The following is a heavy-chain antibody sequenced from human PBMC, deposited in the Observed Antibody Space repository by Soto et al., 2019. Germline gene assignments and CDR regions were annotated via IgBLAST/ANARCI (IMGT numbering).Heavy chain of an antibody. J-gene: IGHJ5*02. V-gene: IGHV1-69*12. CDR1: GGTFNNYA. CDR2: IVPGSGAP. CDR3: VREALAKGWFDP. Sequence: QVQLVQSGAEVKQPGSSVKVSCKASGGTFNNYAFSWVRQAPGQGLEWVGGIVPGSGAPNYAQKFKGRVTLIADGSTGPAYMELGSLILADTAVYYCVREALAKGWFDPWGQGSLVTVSS.